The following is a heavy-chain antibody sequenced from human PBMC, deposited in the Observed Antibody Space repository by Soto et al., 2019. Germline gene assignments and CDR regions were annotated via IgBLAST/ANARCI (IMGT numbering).Heavy chain of an antibody. Sequence: ASLRVSCKASDYTFTSYGISWVRQAPGQGLEWMGWISAYNGNTNYAQKLQGRVTMTTDTSTSTAYRELRSLRSDDTAVYYCARANYYVTSGYSNWFDSWGQGTLVTVSS. CDR1: DYTFTSYG. J-gene: IGHJ5*01. D-gene: IGHD3-22*01. CDR3: ARANYYVTSGYSNWFDS. V-gene: IGHV1-18*01. CDR2: ISAYNGNT.